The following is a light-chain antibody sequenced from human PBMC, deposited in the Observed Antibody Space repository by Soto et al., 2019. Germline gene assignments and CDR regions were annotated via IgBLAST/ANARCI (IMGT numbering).Light chain of an antibody. J-gene: IGLJ3*02. CDR3: GTWDGSLTAWV. Sequence: QSVLTQPPSVSAAPGQTVTISCSGSSSNIGIHYVSWYQQLPGTAPKLLIYEDNKRPAGVPDRFSGSKSGASATLGITGLQAGDEADYYCGTWDGSLTAWVFGGGTKVTVL. CDR1: SSNIGIHY. CDR2: EDN. V-gene: IGLV1-51*02.